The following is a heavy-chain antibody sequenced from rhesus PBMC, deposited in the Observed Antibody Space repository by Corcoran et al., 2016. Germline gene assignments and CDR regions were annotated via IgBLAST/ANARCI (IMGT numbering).Heavy chain of an antibody. V-gene: IGHV3S5*01. J-gene: IGHJ4*01. Sequence: EVQLVESGGGLVQPGGSLRLSCAASGFTFSSYGMSWVRQAPGKGLEWVSYISNVGGSTYSADPVKGRFTISRDNSKNTLSRQMNSLRAEDTAVYYCANGGSGYTRGFDYWGQGVLVTVSS. CDR1: GFTFSSYG. CDR3: ANGGSGYTRGFDY. D-gene: IGHD5-24*01. CDR2: ISNVGGST.